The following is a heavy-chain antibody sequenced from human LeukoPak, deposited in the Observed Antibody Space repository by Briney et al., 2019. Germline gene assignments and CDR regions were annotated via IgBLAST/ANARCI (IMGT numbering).Heavy chain of an antibody. CDR1: GFTFSSYS. D-gene: IGHD4-17*01. V-gene: IGHV3-21*01. CDR3: ARDLGSDRTTVTYYFDY. J-gene: IGHJ4*02. CDR2: ISSSSSYI. Sequence: KPGGSLRLSCAASGFTFSSYSMNWVRQAPGKGLEWVSSISSSSSYIDYADSVKGRFTISRDNAKNSLYLQMNSLRAEDTAVYYCARDLGSDRTTVTYYFDYWGQGTLVTVSS.